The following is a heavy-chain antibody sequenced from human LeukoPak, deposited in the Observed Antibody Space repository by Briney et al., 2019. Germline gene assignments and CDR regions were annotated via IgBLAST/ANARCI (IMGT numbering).Heavy chain of an antibody. CDR1: GFTFSTYW. V-gene: IGHV3-7*03. D-gene: IGHD2-2*02. CDR3: ARVYTGNRWHFDY. Sequence: GGSLRLSCAASGFTFSTYWMSWVRQAPGRGLECVANIKRDGSEKYYVDSVKGRFTIFRDDAKSSLYLQMNSLRAEDTAVYFCARVYTGNRWHFDYWGQGTLVTVSS. J-gene: IGHJ4*02. CDR2: IKRDGSEK.